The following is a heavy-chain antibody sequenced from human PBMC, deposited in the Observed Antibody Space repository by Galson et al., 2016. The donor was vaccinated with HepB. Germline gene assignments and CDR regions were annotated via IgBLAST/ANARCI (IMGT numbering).Heavy chain of an antibody. D-gene: IGHD1-1*01. Sequence: SLRLSCAASGFSFSDSWMSWIRQAPGKGLEWVSVLYAGGYTHYADSVKGRFTTSRDNSKNTLYLQMNSLRAEDTAVYYCARVLNDPRAFDYWGQGTLVTVSS. CDR2: LYAGGYT. CDR3: ARVLNDPRAFDY. CDR1: GFSFSDSW. V-gene: IGHV3-53*01. J-gene: IGHJ4*02.